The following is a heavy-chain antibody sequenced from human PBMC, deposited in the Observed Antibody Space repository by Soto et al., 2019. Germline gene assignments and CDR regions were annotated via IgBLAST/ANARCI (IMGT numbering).Heavy chain of an antibody. CDR2: IDPSDSYT. CDR3: ATPLKRSDYVREYYYYGMDV. Sequence: GESLKISCKGSGYSFTSYWISWVRQMPGKGLEWMGRIDPSDSYTNYSPSFQGHVTISADKSISTAYLQWSSLKASDTAMYYCATPLKRSDYVREYYYYGMDVWGQGTTVTVSS. CDR1: GYSFTSYW. D-gene: IGHD4-17*01. J-gene: IGHJ6*02. V-gene: IGHV5-10-1*01.